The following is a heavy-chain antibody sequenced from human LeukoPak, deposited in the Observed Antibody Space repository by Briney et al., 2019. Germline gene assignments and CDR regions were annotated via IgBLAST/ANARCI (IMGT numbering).Heavy chain of an antibody. CDR1: GFTFSDYW. J-gene: IGHJ4*02. Sequence: GGSLTLSCAASGFTFSDYWMHWVRQAPGKGLEWVAFIRYDGSNKYYADSVRGRFTISSDNSKNTLYLQMNSLRAEDTAMFYCAKDTGATRVLDYWGQGTLVTVSS. CDR2: IRYDGSNK. D-gene: IGHD1-26*01. V-gene: IGHV3-30*02. CDR3: AKDTGATRVLDY.